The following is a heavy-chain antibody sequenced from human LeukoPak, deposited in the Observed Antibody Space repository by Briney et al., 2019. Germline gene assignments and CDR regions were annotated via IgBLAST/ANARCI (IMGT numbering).Heavy chain of an antibody. CDR2: INPNSGGT. D-gene: IGHD1-26*01. CDR1: GYTFTGYY. V-gene: IGHV1-2*02. CDR3: ARVRTGSYYYYYGMDV. Sequence: GASVKVSCKASGYTFTGYYMHWVRQAPGQGLEWLGLINPNSGGTNYAQKFQGRVIVTRDTSISTAYMELYSLRSDDTAVYYCARVRTGSYYYYYGMDVWGQGTTVTVSS. J-gene: IGHJ6*02.